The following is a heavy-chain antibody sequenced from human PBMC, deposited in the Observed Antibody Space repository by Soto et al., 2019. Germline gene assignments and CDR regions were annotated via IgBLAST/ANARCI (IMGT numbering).Heavy chain of an antibody. CDR1: GDSVTSNVW. V-gene: IGHV4-4*02. D-gene: IGHD6-19*01. CDR3: ARDAAVPGESDRFDY. Sequence: SETLSLTCAVSGDSVTSNVWWSWVRQPPGKGLEWIGEAYHNGLTDYNPSLKSRVTMSVDTSKNEFSLKLTSLTAAGTAIYYCARDAAVPGESDRFDYWGQGTLVTVSS. CDR2: AYHNGLT. J-gene: IGHJ4*02.